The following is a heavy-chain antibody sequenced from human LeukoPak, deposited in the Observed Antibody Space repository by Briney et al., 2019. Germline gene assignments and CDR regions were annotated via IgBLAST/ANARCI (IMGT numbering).Heavy chain of an antibody. J-gene: IGHJ4*02. CDR3: ARDYHYYGSGSPFDY. Sequence: ASVKVSCKASGYTFTSYDISWVRQAPGQGLEWMGWISAYNGNTNYAQKLQGRVTMTTDTSTSTAYMELRSLRSDDTAVYYCARDYHYYGSGSPFDYWGQGTLVTVSS. D-gene: IGHD3-10*01. CDR2: ISAYNGNT. CDR1: GYTFTSYD. V-gene: IGHV1-18*01.